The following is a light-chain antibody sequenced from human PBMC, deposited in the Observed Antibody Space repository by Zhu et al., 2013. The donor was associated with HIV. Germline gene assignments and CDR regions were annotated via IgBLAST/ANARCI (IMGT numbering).Light chain of an antibody. Sequence: PGERVTLSCRASQSVSSSYLTWYQQRPGQAPRLLIFGASSRASGIPDRFSGSGSETDFTLTISSLQPEDFATYYCLQHITYPYTFGQGTKLEV. CDR3: LQHITYPYT. V-gene: IGKV3D-7*01. J-gene: IGKJ2*01. CDR1: QSVSSSY. CDR2: GAS.